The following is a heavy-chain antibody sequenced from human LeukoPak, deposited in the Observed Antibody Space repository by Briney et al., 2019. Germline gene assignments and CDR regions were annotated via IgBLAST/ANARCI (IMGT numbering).Heavy chain of an antibody. CDR2: ISWNSGSI. Sequence: GGSLRLSCAASGFTFDDYAMHWVRQAPGKGLEWVSGISWNSGSIGYADSVKGRFTISRDNAKNSLYLQMNSLRAEDTALYYCAKVLSKGTARSGDFDYWGQGTLVTVSS. V-gene: IGHV3-9*01. D-gene: IGHD5-18*01. J-gene: IGHJ4*02. CDR3: AKVLSKGTARSGDFDY. CDR1: GFTFDDYA.